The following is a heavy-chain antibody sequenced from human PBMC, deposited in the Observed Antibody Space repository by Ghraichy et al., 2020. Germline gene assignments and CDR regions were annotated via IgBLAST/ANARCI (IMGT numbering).Heavy chain of an antibody. CDR2: IIPILGIA. CDR1: GGTFSSYA. V-gene: IGHV1-69*04. CDR3: ARGASKILSYFDY. J-gene: IGHJ4*02. Sequence: SVKVSCKASGGTFSSYAISWVRQAPGQGLEWMGRIIPILGIANYAQKFQGRVTITADKSTSTAYMELSSLRSEDTAVYYCARGASKILSYFDYWGQGTLVTVSS. D-gene: IGHD2-2*01.